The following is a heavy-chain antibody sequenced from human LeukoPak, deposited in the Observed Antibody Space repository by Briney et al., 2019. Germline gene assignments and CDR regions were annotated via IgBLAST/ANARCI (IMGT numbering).Heavy chain of an antibody. Sequence: GESLKISCKVSGYSFTTYWIGWVRQMPGEGLEWMGIIYPGDSDTRYSPSFQGQVTISADKSISTAYLQWSSLKASDTATYYCARARYCSGGSCYAEYWGQGTLVTVSS. V-gene: IGHV5-51*01. CDR2: IYPGDSDT. J-gene: IGHJ4*02. CDR3: ARARYCSGGSCYAEY. D-gene: IGHD2-15*01. CDR1: GYSFTTYW.